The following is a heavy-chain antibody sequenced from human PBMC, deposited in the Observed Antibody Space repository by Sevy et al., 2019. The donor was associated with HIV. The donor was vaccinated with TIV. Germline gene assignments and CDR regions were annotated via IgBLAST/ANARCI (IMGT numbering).Heavy chain of an antibody. CDR2: ISSSSDSSRTL. Sequence: GGSLRLSCVASGFTFSSYSMNWVRQAPGKGLEWVSYISSSSDSSRTLYYADSVKGRFRTSRDNAKNSVLLQMTSLRVEDTAVYYCARPDLSGWYFDFWGHGTLVTVSS. CDR1: GFTFSSYS. V-gene: IGHV3-48*01. J-gene: IGHJ4*01. CDR3: ARPDLSGWYFDF. D-gene: IGHD6-19*01.